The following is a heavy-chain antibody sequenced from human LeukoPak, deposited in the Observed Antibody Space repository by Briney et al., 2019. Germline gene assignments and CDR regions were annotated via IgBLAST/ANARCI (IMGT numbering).Heavy chain of an antibody. CDR3: ASSVYCCGDCERDWFDP. J-gene: IGHJ5*02. CDR1: GGTFSSYA. D-gene: IGHD2-21*02. Sequence: ASVKVSCKASGGTFSSYAISWVRQAPGQGLEWMGGIIPIFGTANYAQKFQGRVTVTTDESTSTAYMELSSLRSEDTAVYYCASSVYCCGDCERDWFDPWGQGTLVTVSS. CDR2: IIPIFGTA. V-gene: IGHV1-69*05.